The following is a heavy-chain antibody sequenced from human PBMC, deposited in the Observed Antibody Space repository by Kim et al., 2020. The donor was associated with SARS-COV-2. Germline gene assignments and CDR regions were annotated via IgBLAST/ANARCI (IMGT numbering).Heavy chain of an antibody. D-gene: IGHD3-3*01. J-gene: IGHJ4*02. Sequence: YADSVKGRFTISRDNSKTTLYLQMNSLRAEDTAVYYCAGTYYDFWSGRDYWGQGTLVTVSS. CDR3: AGTYYDFWSGRDY. V-gene: IGHV3-66*01.